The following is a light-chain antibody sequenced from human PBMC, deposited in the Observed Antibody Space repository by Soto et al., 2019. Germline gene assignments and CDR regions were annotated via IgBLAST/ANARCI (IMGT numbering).Light chain of an antibody. CDR3: QQYDTSPRT. Sequence: EVMLTQSPGTLSLSPGERATLSCRASQSVSSNYLAWYQQKSGQAPRLLIYGASNRATGIPDRFSGSGSGTDFTLTIRRLEPEDFAVYSCQQYDTSPRTFGQGTEVEFK. J-gene: IGKJ1*01. CDR1: QSVSSNY. V-gene: IGKV3-20*01. CDR2: GAS.